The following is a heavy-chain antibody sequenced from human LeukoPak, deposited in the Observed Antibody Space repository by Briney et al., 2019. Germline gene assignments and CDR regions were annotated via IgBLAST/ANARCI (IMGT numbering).Heavy chain of an antibody. CDR1: GGSISSSSYD. J-gene: IGHJ4*02. CDR3: ASDSSGWYYYFDY. Sequence: SETLSLTCTVSGGSISSSSYDWGGVREPPGKGLEWIVSIYYSGSTYYTPSLNSRVTISVDTSKNQFSLKLSSVTAADTAVYYCASDSSGWYYYFDYWGQGTLVTVSS. D-gene: IGHD6-19*01. CDR2: IYYSGST. V-gene: IGHV4-39*01.